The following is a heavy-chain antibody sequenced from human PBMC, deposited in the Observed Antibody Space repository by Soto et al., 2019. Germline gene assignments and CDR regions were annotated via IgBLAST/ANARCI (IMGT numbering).Heavy chain of an antibody. J-gene: IGHJ4*02. CDR3: ASDLGSYGYSVSHF. Sequence: GALVKVSCKASGFTVTSYGISWVRPVPGQGIEWMGWMSAYNGNNIYAQKLQGRVTMTTGTTTSTAYIELRSLRSDDTAVYFCASDLGSYGYSVSHFSGQGTLVIVSS. V-gene: IGHV1-18*01. CDR2: MSAYNGNN. CDR1: GFTVTSYG. D-gene: IGHD5-18*01.